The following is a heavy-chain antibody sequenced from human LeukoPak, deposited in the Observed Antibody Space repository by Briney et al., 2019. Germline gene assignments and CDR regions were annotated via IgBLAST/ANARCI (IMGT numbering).Heavy chain of an antibody. CDR2: ISYAGSNK. CDR3: AKAGIAAAGTSWFDP. CDR1: GFPLRSYV. D-gene: IGHD6-13*01. V-gene: IGHV3-30*18. Sequence: GGSLRLSCAASGFPLRSYVMQWVRPAPGKGRAGVAVISYAGSNKYYADSVKGRFTISRDNSKNTLYLQMTSLRAEDTAVYYCAKAGIAAAGTSWFDPWGQGTLVTVSS. J-gene: IGHJ5*02.